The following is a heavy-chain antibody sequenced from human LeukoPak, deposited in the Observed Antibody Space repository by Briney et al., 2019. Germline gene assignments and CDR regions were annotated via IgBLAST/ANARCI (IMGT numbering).Heavy chain of an antibody. V-gene: IGHV1-18*01. CDR2: ISVYNGNT. CDR1: GYTFTSYG. D-gene: IGHD3-10*01. Sequence: ASVEVSCKASGYTFTSYGISWVRQAPGQGLEWMGWISVYNGNTNYAQKFQGRVTMTTDTSTSTAYMELRRLRFDDTALYYCARERGRLTMVRGGYDAFDIWGQGTMVTVSS. J-gene: IGHJ3*02. CDR3: ARERGRLTMVRGGYDAFDI.